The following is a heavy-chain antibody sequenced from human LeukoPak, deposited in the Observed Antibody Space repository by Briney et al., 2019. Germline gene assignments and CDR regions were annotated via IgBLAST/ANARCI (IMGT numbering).Heavy chain of an antibody. V-gene: IGHV4-61*02. CDR3: AGADFWSGYSSTY. CDR1: GSSISSGSYY. J-gene: IGHJ4*02. CDR2: IYTSGST. Sequence: SQTLSLTCTVSGSSISSGSYYWSWIRQPAGKGLEWIGRIYTSGSTNYNPSLKSRVTISVDTSKNQFSLKLSSVTAADTAVYYCAGADFWSGYSSTYWGQGTLVTVSS. D-gene: IGHD3-3*01.